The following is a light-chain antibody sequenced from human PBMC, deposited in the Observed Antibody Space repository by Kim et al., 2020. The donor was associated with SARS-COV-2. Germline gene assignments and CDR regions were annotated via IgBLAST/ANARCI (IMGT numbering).Light chain of an antibody. V-gene: IGLV8-61*01. CDR2: TTN. Sequence: GGTVQLPCGLASGPLSGGHYPSWYQQTPGQAPRTLIYTTNTRASGVADRFSGSILGDKAALTISGAQAGDESDYYCVLYMGGGISVFGGGTQLTVL. CDR3: VLYMGGGISV. CDR1: SGPLSGGHY. J-gene: IGLJ3*02.